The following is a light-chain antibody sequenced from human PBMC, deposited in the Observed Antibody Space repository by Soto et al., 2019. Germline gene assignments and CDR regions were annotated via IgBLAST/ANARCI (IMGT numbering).Light chain of an antibody. CDR2: AAS. Sequence: DIQMTQSPFSLSASVGDRVTISCRASQSAYRYLHWYQQKPGKAPKLLIYAASSLRSGVPSRFSGSGSGTDFTLTISSLQPEDFATYYCQQSFSIPHTFGQGTKLEIK. J-gene: IGKJ2*01. CDR3: QQSFSIPHT. V-gene: IGKV1-39*01. CDR1: QSAYRY.